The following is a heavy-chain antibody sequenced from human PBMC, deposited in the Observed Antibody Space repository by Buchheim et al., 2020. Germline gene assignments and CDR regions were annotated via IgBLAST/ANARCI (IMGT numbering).Heavy chain of an antibody. D-gene: IGHD2-15*01. Sequence: QVQLVESGGGVVQPGTFLRPSCEASGFNFGIYGMHWVRQAPGKGLEWVAAISYDGNRHYYADTVKDRFTISRDNSKNTLSLQMDSLRAEDTAVFYCAKGMSYCSGGCFSSGGLDVWGQGTT. CDR3: AKGMSYCSGGCFSSGGLDV. V-gene: IGHV3-30*18. CDR1: GFNFGIYG. CDR2: ISYDGNRH. J-gene: IGHJ6*02.